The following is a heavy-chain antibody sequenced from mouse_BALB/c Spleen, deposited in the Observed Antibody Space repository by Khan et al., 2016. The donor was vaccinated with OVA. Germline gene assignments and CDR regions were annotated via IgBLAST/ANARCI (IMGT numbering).Heavy chain of an antibody. CDR3: ARPPITTVVATSYWFFDV. Sequence: EVQGVESGGGLVQPGGPLKLSCAASGFTFSSYAMSWVRQTPEKRLEWVATISSGGNYTYYPDSVKGRFTISRDNAKNTLYLQMRSLRSEDTDMYYCARPPITTVVATSYWFFDVWGAGTTVTVSS. CDR2: ISSGGNYT. D-gene: IGHD1-1*01. J-gene: IGHJ1*01. V-gene: IGHV5-9-3*01. CDR1: GFTFSSYA.